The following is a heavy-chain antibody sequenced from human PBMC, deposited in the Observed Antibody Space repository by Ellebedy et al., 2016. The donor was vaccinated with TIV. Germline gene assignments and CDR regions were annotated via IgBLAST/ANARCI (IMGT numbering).Heavy chain of an antibody. J-gene: IGHJ4*02. CDR1: GDSVSSNSAA. V-gene: IGHV6-1*01. D-gene: IGHD7-27*01. CDR2: TYYRSKWSN. Sequence: SQTLSLTXXISGDSVSSNSAAWNWIRQSPSRGLEWLGMTYYRSKWSNDYAVSVKSRITINPDTSKNHFSLQLNSVTPEDTAVYYCARTGDRGRAFDYWGQGTLVTVSS. CDR3: ARTGDRGRAFDY.